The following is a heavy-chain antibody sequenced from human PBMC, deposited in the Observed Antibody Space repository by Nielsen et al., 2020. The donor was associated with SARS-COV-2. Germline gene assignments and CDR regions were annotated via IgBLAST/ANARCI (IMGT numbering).Heavy chain of an antibody. V-gene: IGHV1-2*06. CDR1: GYTFTGYY. Sequence: ASVKVSCKASGYTFTGYYMHWVRQAPGQGLEWMGRINPNSGGTNYAQKLQGRVTMTTDTSTSTAYMELRSLRSDDTAVYYCARDGYSYGPWDYWGQGTLVTVSS. D-gene: IGHD5-18*01. J-gene: IGHJ4*02. CDR3: ARDGYSYGPWDY. CDR2: INPNSGGT.